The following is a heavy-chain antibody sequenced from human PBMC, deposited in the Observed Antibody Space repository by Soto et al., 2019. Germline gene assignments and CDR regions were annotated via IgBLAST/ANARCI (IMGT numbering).Heavy chain of an antibody. J-gene: IGHJ6*02. CDR3: ARGGQECSNSGCGYIYDGMDV. CDR1: GYTYSHYG. D-gene: IGHD1-26*01. CDR2: ISAYNGNR. Sequence: ASVKVSCKASGYTYSHYGSGWWRHAPRQGLEWMGWISAYNGNRHFAEGLRGRITMTTNTTTSTADMELRSLSSDDTAVYYCARGGQECSNSGCGYIYDGMDVWGQGTTVTVSS. V-gene: IGHV1-18*01.